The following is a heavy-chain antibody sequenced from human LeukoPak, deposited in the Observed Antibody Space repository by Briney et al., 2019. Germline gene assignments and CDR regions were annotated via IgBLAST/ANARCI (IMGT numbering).Heavy chain of an antibody. J-gene: IGHJ6*02. D-gene: IGHD6-25*01. CDR1: GGSISSSSYY. Sequence: PSETLSLTCTVSGGSISSSSYYWGWIRQPPGKGLEWIGRIYSSGTTTYNPSLKSRVAMSVDTSRNQFSLKLNSVTAADTAVYYCARVSPIAAAGSSYYYAIDVWGQGTTVTVSS. V-gene: IGHV4-39*07. CDR2: IYSSGTT. CDR3: ARVSPIAAAGSSYYYAIDV.